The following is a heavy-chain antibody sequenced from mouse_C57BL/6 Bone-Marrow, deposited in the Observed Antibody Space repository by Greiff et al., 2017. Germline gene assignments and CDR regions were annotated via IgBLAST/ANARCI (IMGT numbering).Heavy chain of an antibody. J-gene: IGHJ3*01. CDR2: ISDGGSYT. CDR1: GFTFSSYA. Sequence: EVNVVESGGGLVKPGGSLKLSCAASGFTFSSYAMSWVRQTPEKRLEWVATISDGGSYTYYPDNVKGRFTISRDYAKNNLYLQMSHLKSEDTARYYCARADSAGPAWFAYWGQGTLVTVSA. CDR3: ARADSAGPAWFAY. V-gene: IGHV5-4*03. D-gene: IGHD3-2*02.